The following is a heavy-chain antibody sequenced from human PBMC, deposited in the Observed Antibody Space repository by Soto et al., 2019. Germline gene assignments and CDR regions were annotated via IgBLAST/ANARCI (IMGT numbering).Heavy chain of an antibody. CDR2: ILYDGSEK. V-gene: IGHV3-30-3*01. D-gene: IGHD6-19*01. Sequence: QVQLVESGGVVVQPGRSLRLSCAASGFTFSNHAIHWFRHAAVRGLAWMAVILYDGSEKYYADSVKGRFTISRDNSKNPVSLEVNSLTTEDTAVYYCARGRRGKAVYQSLTYWGQGTLVTVSS. J-gene: IGHJ4*02. CDR3: ARGRRGKAVYQSLTY. CDR1: GFTFSNHA.